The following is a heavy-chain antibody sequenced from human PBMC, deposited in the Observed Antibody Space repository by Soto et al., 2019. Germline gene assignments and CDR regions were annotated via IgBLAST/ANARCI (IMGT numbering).Heavy chain of an antibody. CDR2: IIPNLGIA. J-gene: IGHJ4*02. CDR3: VLYCSNTSCPTYFDY. D-gene: IGHD2-2*01. CDR1: GGTFSSYT. V-gene: IGHV1-69*02. Sequence: QVQLVQSGAEVKKPGSSVKVSCKASGGTFSSYTISWVRQAPGQGLEWMGRIIPNLGIANYAQKFQGRVTITADKSTSTAYMELSSLRAEDTAVYYCVLYCSNTSCPTYFDYWGQGTLVTVSS.